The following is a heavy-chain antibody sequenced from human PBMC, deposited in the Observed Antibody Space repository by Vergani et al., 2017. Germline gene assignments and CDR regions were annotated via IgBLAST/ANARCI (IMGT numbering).Heavy chain of an antibody. CDR1: GSTFTSYG. V-gene: IGHV1-18*04. Sequence: QVQLVQSGAEVKKPGASVKVSCKASGSTFTSYGISWVRQAPGQGLEWMGWISAYNGNTNYAQKLQGRVTMTTDTSTSTAYMELRSLRSDETAVYYCARDPDIVVVPAAPYYYYYYCIDVWGQGTTVTVSS. J-gene: IGHJ6*02. CDR3: ARDPDIVVVPAAPYYYYYYCIDV. D-gene: IGHD2-2*01. CDR2: ISAYNGNT.